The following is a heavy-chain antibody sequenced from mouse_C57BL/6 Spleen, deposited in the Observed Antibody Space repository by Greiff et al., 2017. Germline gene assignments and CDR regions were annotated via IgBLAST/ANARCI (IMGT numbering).Heavy chain of an antibody. CDR2: ISSGSSTI. CDR3: ARDYYYAMDY. V-gene: IGHV5-17*01. J-gene: IGHJ4*01. Sequence: EVMLVESGGGLVKPGGSLKLSCAASGFTFSDYGMHWVRQAPEKGLEWVAYISSGSSTIYYADTVKGRFTISRDTAKNTLFLQMTSLRSEDTAMYYCARDYYYAMDYWGQGTSVTVSS. CDR1: GFTFSDYG.